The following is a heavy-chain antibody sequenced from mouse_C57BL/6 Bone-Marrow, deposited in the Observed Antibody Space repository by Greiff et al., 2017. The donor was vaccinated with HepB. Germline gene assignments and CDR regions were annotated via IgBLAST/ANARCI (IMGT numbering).Heavy chain of an antibody. J-gene: IGHJ2*01. CDR2: IYPGSGNT. Sequence: VKLQESGAELVRPGASVKLSCKASGYTFTDYYINWVKQRPGQGLEWIARIYPGSGNTYYNEKFKGKATLTAEKSSSTAYMQLSSLTSEDSAVYFCARTYYAYYFDYWGQGTTLTVFS. D-gene: IGHD1-1*01. V-gene: IGHV1-76*01. CDR3: ARTYYAYYFDY. CDR1: GYTFTDYY.